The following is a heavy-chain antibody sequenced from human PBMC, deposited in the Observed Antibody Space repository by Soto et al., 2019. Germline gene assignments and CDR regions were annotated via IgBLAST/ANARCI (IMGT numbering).Heavy chain of an antibody. V-gene: IGHV3-23*01. CDR1: GFTFSVHA. J-gene: IGHJ4*02. CDR2: LTRDGGRS. Sequence: QLLESGGGLAQPGGSLRLSCAASGFTFSVHAMTWVRLAPGRGLEWVSTLTRDGGRSYYADSVRGRFTVSRDNSKNTLFLQMNSLTAEDTAIYYCAKDQRFLEWRMDWGQGTLVTVST. CDR3: AKDQRFLEWRMD. D-gene: IGHD3-3*01.